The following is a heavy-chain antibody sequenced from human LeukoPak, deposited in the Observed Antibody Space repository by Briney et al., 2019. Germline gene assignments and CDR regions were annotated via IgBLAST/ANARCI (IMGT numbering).Heavy chain of an antibody. Sequence: SVKVSCKASGFTFTSSAMQWVRQARGQRLEWIGWIVVGSGNTDYAQKFQERVTVTRDMSTSTAYMELSSLRSEDTAVFYCAASGYSYGYGMDYWGQGTLVTVSS. J-gene: IGHJ4*02. CDR1: GFTFTSSA. CDR3: AASGYSYGYGMDY. V-gene: IGHV1-58*02. CDR2: IVVGSGNT. D-gene: IGHD5-18*01.